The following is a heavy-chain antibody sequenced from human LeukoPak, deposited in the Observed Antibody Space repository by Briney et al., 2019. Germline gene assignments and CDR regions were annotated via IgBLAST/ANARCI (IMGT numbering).Heavy chain of an antibody. V-gene: IGHV3-30*18. CDR1: AFTFGSYG. Sequence: PGRSLRLSCAASAFTFGSYGVHCVRQAPGKGLEWVAVISYDGSNKYYADSVKGRFTISRDNSKNTLYLQMNSLRAEDTAVSQCAEDLGVASIYWGQGTLVTVSS. CDR2: ISYDGSNK. D-gene: IGHD2-15*01. J-gene: IGHJ4*02. CDR3: AEDLGVASIY.